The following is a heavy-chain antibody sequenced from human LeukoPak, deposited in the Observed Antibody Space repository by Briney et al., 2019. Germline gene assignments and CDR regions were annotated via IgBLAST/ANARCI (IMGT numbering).Heavy chain of an antibody. D-gene: IGHD3-10*01. CDR1: GGSLSSGDFP. Sequence: PSQTLSLTCAVSGGSLSSGDFPWSWIRQPPGKGLEWIGYIFHTGHTSYNPSLKSRVTISVGMSKNQLSLRLTSVTAADTAVYYCARGFYGAGSHFDSWGQGTLVTVSS. V-gene: IGHV4-30-2*01. J-gene: IGHJ4*02. CDR3: ARGFYGAGSHFDS. CDR2: IFHTGHT.